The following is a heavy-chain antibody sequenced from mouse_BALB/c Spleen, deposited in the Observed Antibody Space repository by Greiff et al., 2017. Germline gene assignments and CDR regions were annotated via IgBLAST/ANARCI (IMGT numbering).Heavy chain of an antibody. D-gene: IGHD2-1*01. CDR3: ARREYYGNYGYYAMDY. J-gene: IGHJ4*01. Sequence: EVKVVESGGGLVQPGGSLKLSCAASGFTFSSYTMSWVRQTPEKRLEWVAYISNGGVSTYYPDTVKGRFTISRDNAKNTLYLQMSSLKSEDTAMYYCARREYYGNYGYYAMDYWGQGTSVTVSS. CDR2: ISNGGVST. V-gene: IGHV5-12-2*01. CDR1: GFTFSSYT.